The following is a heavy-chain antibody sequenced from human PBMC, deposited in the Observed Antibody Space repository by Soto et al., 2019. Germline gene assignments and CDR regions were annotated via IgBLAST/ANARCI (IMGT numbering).Heavy chain of an antibody. V-gene: IGHV3-23*01. J-gene: IGHJ6*02. CDR1: GFTFSSYA. CDR2: ISGSGGST. CDR3: AKDFVPWSGYSYGMDV. D-gene: IGHD3-3*01. Sequence: XGSLRLSCAASGFTFSSYAMSWVRQAPGKGLEWVSAISGSGGSTYYADSVKGRFTISRDNSKNTLYLQMNSLRAEDTAVYYCAKDFVPWSGYSYGMDVWGQGTTVTVSS.